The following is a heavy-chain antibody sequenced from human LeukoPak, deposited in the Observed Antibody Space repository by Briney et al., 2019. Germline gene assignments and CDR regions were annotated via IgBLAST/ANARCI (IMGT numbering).Heavy chain of an antibody. Sequence: GGSLRLSCAASGFAFSSYVMNWVRQAPGKGLEWISVISGSGGETYYAGSVKGRFTISRDNSKNTVYVELNSLGGDDTAVYYCAKGPNESSNYLFDYWGQGTLVTVSS. CDR2: ISGSGGET. J-gene: IGHJ4*02. V-gene: IGHV3-23*01. CDR3: AKGPNESSNYLFDY. D-gene: IGHD4-11*01. CDR1: GFAFSSYV.